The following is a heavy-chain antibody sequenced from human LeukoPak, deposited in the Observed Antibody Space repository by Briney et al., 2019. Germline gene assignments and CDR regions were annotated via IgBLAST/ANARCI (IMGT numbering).Heavy chain of an antibody. D-gene: IGHD3-10*01. CDR2: ISGSGDTT. J-gene: IGHJ6*03. CDR1: GGSLSGYY. V-gene: IGHV3-23*01. CDR3: AKDHNYASGSSYLVGPHYYYMDV. Sequence: ETLSLTCAVSGGSLSGYYWTWIRQPPGKGLEWVSAISGSGDTTYYADSVKGRFTISRDNSRNTLYLEIHSLRAEDAAVYNCAKDHNYASGSSYLVGPHYYYMDVWGKGTTVTISS.